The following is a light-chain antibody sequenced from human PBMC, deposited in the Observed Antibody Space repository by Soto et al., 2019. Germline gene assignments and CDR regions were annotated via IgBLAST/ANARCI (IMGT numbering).Light chain of an antibody. CDR2: GAS. Sequence: DIQMTQSPSTLSASVGDRVIITCQASQDIKEWLAWYQQRPGKAPKLLIYGASKLYSGVSSRFSGSGSGTEFTLIITGLLSEDLGTYFCQHYHHYPWTFGRGTRVEV. V-gene: IGKV1-5*03. J-gene: IGKJ1*01. CDR1: QDIKEW. CDR3: QHYHHYPWT.